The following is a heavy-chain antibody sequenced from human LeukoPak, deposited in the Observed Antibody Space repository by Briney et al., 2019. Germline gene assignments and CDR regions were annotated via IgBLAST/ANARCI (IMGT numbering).Heavy chain of an antibody. Sequence: GGSLRLSCAASGFTFSSYTMNWARQAPGKGLEWVASINHNGNVNYYVDSVKGRFTISRDNAKNSLYLQMSNLRAEDTAVYFCARGGGLDVWGQGATVTVSS. CDR3: ARGGGLDV. J-gene: IGHJ6*02. CDR2: INHNGNVN. V-gene: IGHV3-7*03. D-gene: IGHD3-16*01. CDR1: GFTFSSYT.